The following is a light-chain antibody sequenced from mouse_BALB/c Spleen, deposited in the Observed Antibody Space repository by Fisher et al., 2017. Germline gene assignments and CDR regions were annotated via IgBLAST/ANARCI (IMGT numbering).Light chain of an antibody. J-gene: IGKJ5*01. Sequence: IVMTQSTALMSASPGEKVTMTCSASSSVSYMHWYQQKPRSSPKPWIYLTSNLASGVPARFSGSGSGTSYSLTISSMEAEDAATYYCQQWSSYPLTFGAGTKLELK. CDR3: QQWSSYPLT. CDR2: LTS. CDR1: SSVSY. V-gene: IGKV4-68*01.